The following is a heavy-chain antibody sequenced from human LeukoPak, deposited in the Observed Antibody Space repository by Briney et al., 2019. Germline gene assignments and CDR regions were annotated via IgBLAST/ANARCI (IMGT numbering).Heavy chain of an antibody. CDR2: INAGNGNT. CDR1: GYTFTSYA. V-gene: IGHV1-3*01. Sequence: ASVKVSCKASGYTFTSYAIHWVRQAPGQRLEWMGWINAGNGNTKYSQKFQGRVTITRDTSASTAYMELSSLRSEDTAVYYCARDTYDSSGYYTFDYWGQGTLVTVSS. CDR3: ARDTYDSSGYYTFDY. J-gene: IGHJ4*02. D-gene: IGHD3-22*01.